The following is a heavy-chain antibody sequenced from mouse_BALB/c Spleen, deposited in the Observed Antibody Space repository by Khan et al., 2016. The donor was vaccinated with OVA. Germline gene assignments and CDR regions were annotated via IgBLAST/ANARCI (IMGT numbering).Heavy chain of an antibody. CDR1: GYTFPSYA. V-gene: IGHV1S81*02. CDR3: TRGGYGSPFAY. D-gene: IGHD1-1*01. Sequence: VQLQQSGAELVQPGASVKLSCKASGYTFPSYAMHWVQQRPGQGLAWIGAINPLNGGTNSHEKFTTKATLTADKSSSTAYMELSSLSSEDSAVYYGTRGGYGSPFAYWGQGTLVTVSA. CDR2: INPLNGGT. J-gene: IGHJ3*01.